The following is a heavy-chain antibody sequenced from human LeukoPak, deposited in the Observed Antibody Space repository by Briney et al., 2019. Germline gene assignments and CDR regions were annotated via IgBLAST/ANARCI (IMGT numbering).Heavy chain of an antibody. CDR1: GFTFGTYA. CDR2: IRSKTFGGTT. Sequence: PGRPLRLSCTSSGFTFGTYAVSWFRQAPGKGLEWVAFIRSKTFGGTTEYAASVKGRFTISRDDSKSIAYLQMNSLKTEDTAVYYCTRYSGRTDYWGQGTLVSVSS. V-gene: IGHV3-49*03. CDR3: TRYSGRTDY. J-gene: IGHJ4*02. D-gene: IGHD5-18*01.